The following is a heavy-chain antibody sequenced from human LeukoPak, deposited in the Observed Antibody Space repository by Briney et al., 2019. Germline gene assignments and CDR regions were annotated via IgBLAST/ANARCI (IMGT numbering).Heavy chain of an antibody. Sequence: GGSLRLSCAASGFTFSSYWMTWVRQAPGKGLEWVANIKEDGSEIYYVDSVKGRFTISRDNAKNSLYLQMNSLRVEDTAVYYCARGVYAWGYWGQGTLVTVSS. D-gene: IGHD3-16*01. CDR3: ARGVYAWGY. J-gene: IGHJ4*02. CDR1: GFTFSSYW. CDR2: IKEDGSEI. V-gene: IGHV3-7*04.